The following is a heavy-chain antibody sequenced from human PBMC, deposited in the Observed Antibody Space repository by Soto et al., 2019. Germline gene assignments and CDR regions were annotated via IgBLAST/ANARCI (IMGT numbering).Heavy chain of an antibody. V-gene: IGHV1-18*01. CDR3: ARCDYGDYYYYGMDV. CDR2: ISAYNGNT. CDR1: GYTFSSYG. Sequence: QVQLVQSGAAVKKPGASVKVSCKASGYTFSSYGITWVRQAPGQGLERMGWISAYNGNTNYAQKLQGRVTMTTDTSTSTAYIELRSLRSDDTAVYYCARCDYGDYYYYGMDVWGQGTTVTVSS. J-gene: IGHJ6*02. D-gene: IGHD4-17*01.